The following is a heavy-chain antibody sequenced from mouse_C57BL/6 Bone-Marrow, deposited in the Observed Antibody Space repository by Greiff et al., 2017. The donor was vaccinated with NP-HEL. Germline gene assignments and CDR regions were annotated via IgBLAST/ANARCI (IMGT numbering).Heavy chain of an antibody. CDR1: GYAFSSYW. CDR2: IYPGDGDT. Sequence: QVQLQQSGAELVKPGASVKISCKASGYAFSSYWMNWVKQRPGKGLEWIGQIYPGDGDTNYNGKFKGKATLTADKSSSTAYMQLSSLTSEDSAVYFCARKRVLDYDWYFDVWGTGTTVTVSS. CDR3: ARKRVLDYDWYFDV. J-gene: IGHJ1*03. V-gene: IGHV1-80*01. D-gene: IGHD1-1*01.